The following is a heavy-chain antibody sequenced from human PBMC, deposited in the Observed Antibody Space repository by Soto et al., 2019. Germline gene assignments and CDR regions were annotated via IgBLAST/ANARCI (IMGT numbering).Heavy chain of an antibody. CDR1: GDSVSNDNYY. D-gene: IGHD3-22*01. CDR3: AKDRSRSYGSGYPLGYFDS. CDR2: IYYSGTT. Sequence: SETLSLTCAVSGDSVSNDNYYWSWIRQPPGKGLEWIGYIYYSGTTNYNSYLKSRLSLSVDMSKNQFSLKLASVTAADTAVYYCAKDRSRSYGSGYPLGYFDSWGQGTLVTVSS. V-gene: IGHV4-61*01. J-gene: IGHJ4*02.